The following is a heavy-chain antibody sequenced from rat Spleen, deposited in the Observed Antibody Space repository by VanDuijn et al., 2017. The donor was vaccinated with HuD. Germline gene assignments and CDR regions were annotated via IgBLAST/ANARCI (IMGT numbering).Heavy chain of an antibody. CDR2: ISPSGGST. CDR1: GFTFSNYG. J-gene: IGHJ3*01. D-gene: IGHD1-2*01. Sequence: EVQLVESGGGLVQPGRSLKLSCAASGFTFSNYGMHWIRQAPTKGLEWVASISPSGGSTYYRDSVKGRFTISRDNAKSTLYLQMDSLRSEDTATYYCATDPPYYYSSYHWFAYWGQGTLVTVSS. V-gene: IGHV5-19*01. CDR3: ATDPPYYYSSYHWFAY.